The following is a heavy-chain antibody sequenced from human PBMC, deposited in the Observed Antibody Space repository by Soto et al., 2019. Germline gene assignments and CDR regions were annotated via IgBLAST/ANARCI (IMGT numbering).Heavy chain of an antibody. CDR2: ISAYNGNT. V-gene: IGHV1-18*01. CDR3: AREVDLKPLETHYFDD. CDR1: GYTFTSYV. J-gene: IGHJ4*02. Sequence: QVQLVQSVAEVKKPGASVKVSCKASGYTFTSYVIRWVRQAPGQGLEWMGWISAYNGNTNYAQKRQGRVTMTTDTSTSTAYMELRSLRSDDTAVYYCAREVDLKPLETHYFDDWGQGTLVTVSS. D-gene: IGHD1-1*01.